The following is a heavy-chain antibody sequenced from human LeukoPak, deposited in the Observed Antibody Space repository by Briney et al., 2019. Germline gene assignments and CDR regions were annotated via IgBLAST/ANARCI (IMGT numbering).Heavy chain of an antibody. CDR2: IKSKTDGGST. Sequence: GGSLRLSCAASGFTFSSAWMNWVRQAPGKGLEWVGRIKSKTDGGSTDYAAPVKGRFTISRDDSKKTLYLQMNSLRAEDTAVYYCARDPGHTMVRGVISPSDYWGQGTLVTVSS. V-gene: IGHV3-15*01. D-gene: IGHD3-10*01. CDR3: ARDPGHTMVRGVISPSDY. J-gene: IGHJ4*02. CDR1: GFTFSSAW.